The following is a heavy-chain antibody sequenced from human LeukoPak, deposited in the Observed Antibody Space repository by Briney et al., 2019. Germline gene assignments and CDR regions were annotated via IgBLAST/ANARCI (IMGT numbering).Heavy chain of an antibody. J-gene: IGHJ6*03. D-gene: IGHD4-11*01. CDR2: IFYSGST. Sequence: PSETLSLTCTVSGGPISSSSHYWAWIRQPPRKGLEWIGNIFYSGSTYFNPSLKSRVTISVDTSKNHFSLKLSSVTAADTAVYYCARLTPAGYYYMDVWGKGTTVTVSS. CDR1: GGPISSSSHY. V-gene: IGHV4-39*02. CDR3: ARLTPAGYYYMDV.